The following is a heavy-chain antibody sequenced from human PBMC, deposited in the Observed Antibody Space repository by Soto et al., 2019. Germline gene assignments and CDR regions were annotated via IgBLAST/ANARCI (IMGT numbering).Heavy chain of an antibody. Sequence: PVGSLRLSCSASVFTFSSYAMHWVRHSPGKGLEYVSAISSNGGSTYYADSVKGRFTISRDNSKNTLYLQMSSLRAEDTAVYYCVKERYCGGDCYQLQSYYGMDVWGQGTTVRVSS. CDR1: VFTFSSYA. CDR3: VKERYCGGDCYQLQSYYGMDV. V-gene: IGHV3-64D*06. D-gene: IGHD2-21*02. CDR2: ISSNGGST. J-gene: IGHJ6*02.